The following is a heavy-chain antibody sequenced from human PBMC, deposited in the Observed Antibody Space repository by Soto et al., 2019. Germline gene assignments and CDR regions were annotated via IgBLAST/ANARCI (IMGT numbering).Heavy chain of an antibody. Sequence: PSETLSLTCAVYGGSFSGYYWSWIRQPPGKGLEWIGEINHSGSTNYNPSLKSRVTISVDTSKNQFSLKLSSVTAADTAVYYCASFVLGEQQLAGLNWFDPCGQRTLVTVSS. CDR3: ASFVLGEQQLAGLNWFDP. V-gene: IGHV4-34*01. CDR2: INHSGST. D-gene: IGHD6-13*01. J-gene: IGHJ5*02. CDR1: GGSFSGYY.